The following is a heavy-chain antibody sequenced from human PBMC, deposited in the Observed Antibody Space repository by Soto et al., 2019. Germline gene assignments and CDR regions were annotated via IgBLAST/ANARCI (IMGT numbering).Heavy chain of an antibody. CDR2: IYYSGST. Sequence: LSLTCTVSGGSISSGGYYWSWIRQHPGKGLEWIGYIYYSGSTYYNPSLKSRVTISVDTSKNQFSLKLSSVTAADTAVYYCARVATPHYGLGANWFDPWGQGTLVTVSS. CDR1: GGSISSGGYY. D-gene: IGHD3-10*01. J-gene: IGHJ5*02. CDR3: ARVATPHYGLGANWFDP. V-gene: IGHV4-31*03.